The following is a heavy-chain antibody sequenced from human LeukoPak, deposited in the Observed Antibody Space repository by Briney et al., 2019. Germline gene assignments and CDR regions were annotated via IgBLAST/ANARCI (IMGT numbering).Heavy chain of an antibody. Sequence: GGSLRLSCAASGITFNRYSMNWVRQAPGKGLEWVSSISSGSTYIYYADSAKGRFTISRDNAKNSLYLQIYSLRAEDSAVYYCAGSDTIGYLPREWDYWYFDLWGRGTLVTVSS. CDR1: GITFNRYS. CDR2: ISSGSTYI. V-gene: IGHV3-21*01. CDR3: AGSDTIGYLPREWDYWYFDL. J-gene: IGHJ2*01. D-gene: IGHD3-22*01.